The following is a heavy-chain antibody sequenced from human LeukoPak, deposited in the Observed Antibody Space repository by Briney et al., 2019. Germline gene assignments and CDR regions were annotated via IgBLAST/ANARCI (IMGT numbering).Heavy chain of an antibody. CDR1: GFTFSSYG. Sequence: GGSLRLSCAASGFTFSSYGMHWVRQAPGKGLEWVAFIRYDGSNKYYADSVKGRFTISRDNSKNTLYLQMNSLRAEDTAVYYCAKVGNSGYGEYYYYYYMDVWGKGTTVTISS. CDR3: AKVGNSGYGEYYYYYYMDV. V-gene: IGHV3-30*02. CDR2: IRYDGSNK. D-gene: IGHD5-12*01. J-gene: IGHJ6*03.